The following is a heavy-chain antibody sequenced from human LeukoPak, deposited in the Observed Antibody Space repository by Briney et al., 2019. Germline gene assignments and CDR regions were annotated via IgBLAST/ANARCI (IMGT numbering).Heavy chain of an antibody. V-gene: IGHV3-30*02. CDR1: GFTFSSYG. J-gene: IGHJ4*02. CDR3: ASSGLTPIPAAIDLHDY. Sequence: GGSLRLSCAASGFTFSSYGMHWVRQAPGKGLEWVAFIRYDGSNKYYADSVKGRFTISRDNSKNTLYLQMNSLRAEDTAVYYCASSGLTPIPAAIDLHDYWGQGTLVAVSS. D-gene: IGHD2-2*01. CDR2: IRYDGSNK.